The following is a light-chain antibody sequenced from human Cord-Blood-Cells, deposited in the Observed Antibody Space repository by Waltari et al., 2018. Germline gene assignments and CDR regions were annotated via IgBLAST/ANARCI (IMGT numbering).Light chain of an antibody. Sequence: SSELPHDPAVSVALGQTVRITCQGASLSRASASWYQKKPGQAPVLVIYGKNNRPSGIPDQFSGSSSGNTASVTITGAQAEDEADDYSNSRDSSGNRVVFGGGTKLTV. CDR2: GKN. V-gene: IGLV3-19*01. J-gene: IGLJ2*01. CDR3: NSRDSSGNRVV. CDR1: SLSRAS.